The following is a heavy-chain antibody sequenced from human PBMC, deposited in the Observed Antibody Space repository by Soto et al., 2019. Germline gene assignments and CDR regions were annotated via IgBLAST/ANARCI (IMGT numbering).Heavy chain of an antibody. CDR3: AREESGWAYYFDY. Sequence: PVGSLRLSCAASGFTFSSYAMHWVRQAPGKGLEWVAVISYDGSNKYYADSVKGRFTISRDNSKNTLYLQMNSLRAEDTAVYYCAREESGWAYYFDYWGQGTLVTVSS. CDR1: GFTFSSYA. J-gene: IGHJ4*02. V-gene: IGHV3-30-3*01. CDR2: ISYDGSNK. D-gene: IGHD6-19*01.